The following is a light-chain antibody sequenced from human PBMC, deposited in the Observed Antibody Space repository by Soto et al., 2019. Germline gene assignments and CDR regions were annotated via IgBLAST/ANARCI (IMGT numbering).Light chain of an antibody. V-gene: IGLV2-14*01. CDR3: SSYAGSNTPLYV. CDR2: EVS. J-gene: IGLJ1*01. Sequence: QSALTQPASVSGSPGQSITISCTGTSSDVGGYNYVSWYQQYPGKAPKLMIFEVSNRPSGVSNRVSGSKSGNTASLTISGLQAEDEADYYCSSYAGSNTPLYVFGTGTKVTVL. CDR1: SSDVGGYNY.